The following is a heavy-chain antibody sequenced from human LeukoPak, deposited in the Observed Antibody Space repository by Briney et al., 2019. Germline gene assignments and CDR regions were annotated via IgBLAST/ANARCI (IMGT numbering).Heavy chain of an antibody. CDR1: GVSISSYF. Sequence: PSEALSLTCTLSGVSISSYFWSCIRQPPGKGLEWIGDIYYSGSTKYTPSPKSRVTISVDTSKNQFSLKLSSVTAADTGVYYCARGTYYHDSSGYDYWGQGTLVTVS. J-gene: IGHJ4*02. CDR3: ARGTYYHDSSGYDY. CDR2: IYYSGST. V-gene: IGHV4-59*01. D-gene: IGHD3-22*01.